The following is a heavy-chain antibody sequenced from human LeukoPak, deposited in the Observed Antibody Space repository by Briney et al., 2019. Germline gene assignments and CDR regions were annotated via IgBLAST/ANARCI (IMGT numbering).Heavy chain of an antibody. CDR2: IYYSGTT. J-gene: IGHJ4*02. V-gene: IGHV4-59*08. D-gene: IGHD3-16*01. CDR1: GASITGHY. Sequence: SETLSLTCTVSGASITGHYWSWIRQPPGKGLEWIGFIYYSGTTNYNPSLKSRVTISVDTSKNQFSLTLSSVTAADTAVYYCARHLGGGIYFDYWGRGTLVTVSS. CDR3: ARHLGGGIYFDY.